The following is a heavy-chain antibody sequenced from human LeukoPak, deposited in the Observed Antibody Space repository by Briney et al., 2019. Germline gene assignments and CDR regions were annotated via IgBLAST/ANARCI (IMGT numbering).Heavy chain of an antibody. V-gene: IGHV4-34*01. D-gene: IGHD2-2*02. J-gene: IGHJ4*02. CDR3: ARGVYCSSTSCYSDY. Sequence: SETLSLTCAVYGGSFSGYYWCWIRHPPGKGLEWIGEINHSGSTNYNPSLTSRVTISVDTSKNQFSLKLSSVTAADTAVYYCARGVYCSSTSCYSDYWGQGTLVTVSS. CDR1: GGSFSGYY. CDR2: INHSGST.